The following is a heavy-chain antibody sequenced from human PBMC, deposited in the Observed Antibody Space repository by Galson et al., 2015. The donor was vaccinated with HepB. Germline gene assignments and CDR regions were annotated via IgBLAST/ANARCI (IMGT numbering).Heavy chain of an antibody. J-gene: IGHJ4*02. Sequence: SLRLSCAVSGFTSNTYSMNWVRQAPGKGLEWISYISTSSETIYYADSVKGRFIISRDNAKNSLYLQMNGLRADDTAIYYCARCPFRNYFGSGTYFDYWGQGSPVTVSS. CDR2: ISTSSETI. CDR3: ARCPFRNYFGSGTYFDY. V-gene: IGHV3-48*01. CDR1: GFTSNTYS. D-gene: IGHD3-10*01.